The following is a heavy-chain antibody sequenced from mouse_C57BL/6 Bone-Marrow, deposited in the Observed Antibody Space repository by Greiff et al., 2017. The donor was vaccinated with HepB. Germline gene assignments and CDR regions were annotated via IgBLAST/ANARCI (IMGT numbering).Heavy chain of an antibody. CDR2: IYPRSGNT. Sequence: VKLMESGAELARPGASVKLSCKASGYTFTSYGISWVKQRTGQGLEWIGEIYPRSGNTYYNEKFKGKATLTADKSSSTAYMELRSLTSEDSAVYFCARGTPVNYYGSRYAMDYWGQGTSVTVSS. J-gene: IGHJ4*01. D-gene: IGHD1-1*01. CDR3: ARGTPVNYYGSRYAMDY. CDR1: GYTFTSYG. V-gene: IGHV1-81*01.